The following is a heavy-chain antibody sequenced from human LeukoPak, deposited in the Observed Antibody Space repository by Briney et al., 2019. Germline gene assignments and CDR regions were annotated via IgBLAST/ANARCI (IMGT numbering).Heavy chain of an antibody. D-gene: IGHD2/OR15-2a*01. Sequence: GGSLRLSCAASGFTVSTIYMTWVRQAPGKGLEWVSIIYSGGNTYYADSVKGRFTISRDNSKNTLYPQMNSLRAEDTAVYYCAKGVTSSMWGQGTLVTVSS. V-gene: IGHV3-66*01. J-gene: IGHJ4*02. CDR3: AKGVTSSM. CDR2: IYSGGNT. CDR1: GFTVSTIY.